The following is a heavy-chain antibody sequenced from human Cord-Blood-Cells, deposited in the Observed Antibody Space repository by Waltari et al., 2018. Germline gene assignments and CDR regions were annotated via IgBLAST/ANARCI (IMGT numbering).Heavy chain of an antibody. CDR3: AREGSNWGIDACDS. V-gene: IGHV4-4*07. CDR2: IYTSGST. J-gene: IGHJ3*02. Sequence: QVQLQESGPGLVKPSETLSLTCTVSCGSISCHYWSWIRQAAGKGLEWNGRIYTSGSTNYNPSPKSGVTMSVDASKNQFPLKLSWVTAADTAVYYRAREGSNWGIDACDSRRQGTMVTVSS. D-gene: IGHD7-27*01. CDR1: CGSISCHY.